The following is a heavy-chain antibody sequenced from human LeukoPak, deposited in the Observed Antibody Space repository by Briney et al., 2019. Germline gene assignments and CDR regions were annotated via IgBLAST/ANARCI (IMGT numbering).Heavy chain of an antibody. CDR3: ARGDYGDYFDY. D-gene: IGHD4-17*01. CDR1: GFTFGNYW. Sequence: GGSLRLSCAASGFTFGNYWMHWVRQVPGKGLVWVSRINTDGSTITYADSVKGRFTISRDNAKNKVYLQMSSLRAGDTAVYYCARGDYGDYFDYWGQGTLIIVSS. V-gene: IGHV3-74*01. J-gene: IGHJ4*02. CDR2: INTDGSTI.